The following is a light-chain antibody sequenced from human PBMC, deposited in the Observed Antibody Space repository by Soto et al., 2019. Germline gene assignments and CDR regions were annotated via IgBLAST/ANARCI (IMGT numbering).Light chain of an antibody. CDR3: AALDDSLKGWV. CDR1: SYNSGREH. CDR2: ANN. V-gene: IGLV1-44*01. Sequence: QSVLTQPPSASGTPGQRVTISCSGSSYNSGREHVNWYQQVPGTAPKLLIYANNPRPSGVPDRVSVSKSGTSASLAIDVLQSEDEADYYCAALDDSLKGWVFGGGTKLTVL. J-gene: IGLJ3*02.